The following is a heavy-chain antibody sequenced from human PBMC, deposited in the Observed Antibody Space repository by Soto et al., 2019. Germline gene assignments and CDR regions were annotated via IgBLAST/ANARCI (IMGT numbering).Heavy chain of an antibody. D-gene: IGHD6-19*01. CDR2: ISSDGSTT. J-gene: IGHJ3*02. CDR1: GSTFSSYW. Sequence: GGSLRLSCAASGSTFSSYWTHWVRQAPGKGLVWVSRISSDGSTTAYADSVKGRFTISRDNAKNTLYLQMNSLSAEDTAIYYCASAVADTRNALNMWGQGTLVTVSS. V-gene: IGHV3-74*01. CDR3: ASAVADTRNALNM.